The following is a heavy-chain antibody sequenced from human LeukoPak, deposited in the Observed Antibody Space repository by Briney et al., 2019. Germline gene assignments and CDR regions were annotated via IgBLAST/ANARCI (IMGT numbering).Heavy chain of an antibody. CDR3: ARGPRGRVDY. CDR1: GFTFSSYA. Sequence: GSLRLSCAASGFTFSSYAMSWVRQAPGKGLEWIGEINHSGSTNYNPSLKSRVTISVDTSKNQFSLKLSSVTAADTAVYYCARGPRGRVDYWGQGTLVTVSS. J-gene: IGHJ4*02. D-gene: IGHD3-10*01. CDR2: INHSGST. V-gene: IGHV4-34*01.